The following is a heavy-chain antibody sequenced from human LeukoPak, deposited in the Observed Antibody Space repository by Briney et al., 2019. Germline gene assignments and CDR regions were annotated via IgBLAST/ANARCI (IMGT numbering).Heavy chain of an antibody. D-gene: IGHD2-2*01. Sequence: ASVKVSCKASGYTFTGYYMHWVRQAPGQGLEWMGWINPNSGGTNYAQKFQGRVTMTRDTSISTAYMELSRLRSDDTAVYYCARVNGIVVVPAAMEIAARPPYYYYMDVWGKGTTVTVSS. CDR1: GYTFTGYY. CDR2: INPNSGGT. CDR3: ARVNGIVVVPAAMEIAARPPYYYYMDV. V-gene: IGHV1-2*02. J-gene: IGHJ6*03.